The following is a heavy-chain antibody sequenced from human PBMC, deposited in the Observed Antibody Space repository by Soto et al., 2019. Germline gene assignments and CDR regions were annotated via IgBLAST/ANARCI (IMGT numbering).Heavy chain of an antibody. CDR1: GYIFANDW. D-gene: IGHD2-15*01. V-gene: IGHV5-51*01. CDR2: IFPGDSDT. J-gene: IGHJ4*02. Sequence: GESLKISCKGSGYIFANDWIAWVRQMPGKGLEWMGIIFPGDSDTRYSPSFQGQVTISADKSINTAYLQCSSLKASDTAVYYCASRVAANPYFVYWGQGALLTVSS. CDR3: ASRVAANPYFVY.